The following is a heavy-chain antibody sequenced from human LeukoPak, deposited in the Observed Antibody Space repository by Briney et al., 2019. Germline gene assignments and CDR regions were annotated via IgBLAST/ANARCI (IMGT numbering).Heavy chain of an antibody. J-gene: IGHJ4*02. V-gene: IGHV3-21*01. CDR3: ARFIAAPYYFDY. CDR1: GFTFSSYN. CDR2: ISSSSFYI. D-gene: IGHD6-13*01. Sequence: GGSLRLSCAASGFTFSSYNMNWVRQAPGKGLEWVSSISSSSFYIYYADSVKGRFTISRDNAKNSLYLQMNSLRAEDTAVYHCARFIAAPYYFDYWGRGTLVTVSS.